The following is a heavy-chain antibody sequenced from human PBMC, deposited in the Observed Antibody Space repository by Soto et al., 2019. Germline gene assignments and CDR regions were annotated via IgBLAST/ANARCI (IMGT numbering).Heavy chain of an antibody. CDR2: IIPIFGTA. CDR1: GGTFSRHA. V-gene: IGHV1-69*01. D-gene: IGHD3-22*01. CDR3: ARGWGYDSNDYYYAY. J-gene: IGHJ4*02. Sequence: QVQLVQSWAEVRKPGSSVKVSCKASGGTFSRHAISWVRQAPGQGLEWMGGIIPIFGTANHAQKFQGRVTIIADESTSTVYMELCSVRSEDTAMYYCARGWGYDSNDYYYAYWGQGTLVIVSS.